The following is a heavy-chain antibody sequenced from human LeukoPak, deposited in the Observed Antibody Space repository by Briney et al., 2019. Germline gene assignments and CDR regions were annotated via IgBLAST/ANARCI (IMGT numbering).Heavy chain of an antibody. V-gene: IGHV4-38-2*01. CDR3: ARAGWIITSGIDY. J-gene: IGHJ4*02. D-gene: IGHD3-10*01. Sequence: SETLSLTCGVSGYSISRGYYWAWIRQPTGKGLEWIGTIYHTGSTYYTPSLGSRVTISVDTSKNEFSLNLNSVTAADTAVYYCARAGWIITSGIDYWGQGALVTVPS. CDR2: IYHTGST. CDR1: GYSISRGYY.